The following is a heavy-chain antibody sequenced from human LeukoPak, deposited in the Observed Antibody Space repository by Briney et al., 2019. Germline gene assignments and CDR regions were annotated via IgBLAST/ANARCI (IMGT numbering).Heavy chain of an antibody. D-gene: IGHD2-2*01. CDR2: ISSSSSTI. J-gene: IGHJ6*03. V-gene: IGHV3-48*01. CDR3: ASLPAAILTLDYYYYYMDV. CDR1: GFTFSSYS. Sequence: GGSLRLSCAASGFTFSSYSMNWVRQAPGKGLEWVSYISSSSSTIYYADSVKGRFTISRDNAKNSLYLQMNSLRAEDTAVYYFASLPAAILTLDYYYYYMDVWGKGTTVTVSS.